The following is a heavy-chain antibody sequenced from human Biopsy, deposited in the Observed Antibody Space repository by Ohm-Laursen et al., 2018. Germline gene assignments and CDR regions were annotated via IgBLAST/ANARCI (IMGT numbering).Heavy chain of an antibody. CDR2: ITGSSSTI. Sequence: SLRLSCAASGFTFSDYYMNWVRQAPGKGLEWISYITGSSSTIYYGDSMKGRVTISRDNAKNSLYLQMHSLRAEDTAVYYCARDTRWSPYSMDVWGQGTTVTVSS. CDR1: GFTFSDYY. V-gene: IGHV3-11*01. D-gene: IGHD4-23*01. J-gene: IGHJ6*02. CDR3: ARDTRWSPYSMDV.